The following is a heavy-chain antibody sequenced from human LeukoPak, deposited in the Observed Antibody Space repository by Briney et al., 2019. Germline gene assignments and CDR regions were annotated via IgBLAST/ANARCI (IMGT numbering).Heavy chain of an antibody. V-gene: IGHV3-33*06. CDR1: GFTFSSYG. D-gene: IGHD3-22*01. CDR2: IWYDGSNK. J-gene: IGHJ4*02. CDR3: AKDGDQPTYYYDSSGYYPDY. Sequence: SGGSLRLSCAASGFTFSSYGMHWVRQAPGKGLEWVAVIWYDGSNKYYADSVKGRFTISRDNSKNTLYLQMNSLRAEDTAVNYCAKDGDQPTYYYDSSGYYPDYWGQGTLVTVSS.